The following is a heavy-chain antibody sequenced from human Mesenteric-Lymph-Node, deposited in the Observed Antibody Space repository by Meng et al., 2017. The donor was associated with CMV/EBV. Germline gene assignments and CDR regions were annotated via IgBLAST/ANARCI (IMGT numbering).Heavy chain of an antibody. D-gene: IGHD2-15*01. V-gene: IGHV4-34*01. CDR3: ARGSDIPVNNY. J-gene: IGHJ4*02. Sequence: QVQLQQWGAGLLKPSETLSLTCAVYGGSFSGYYWSWIPQPPGKGLEWIGEINHSGVPNYNPSLKSRVTISLDRSKNQFSLKLSSVTAEDTAVYYCARGSDIPVNNYWGQGTLVTVSS. CDR2: INHSGVP. CDR1: GGSFSGYY.